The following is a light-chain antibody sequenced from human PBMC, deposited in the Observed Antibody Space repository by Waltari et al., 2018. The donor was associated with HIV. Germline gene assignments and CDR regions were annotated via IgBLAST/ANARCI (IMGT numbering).Light chain of an antibody. J-gene: IGLJ1*01. CDR2: SYN. CDR3: ASWDDSLNGYV. CDR1: SSNIGRNT. Sequence: QSVLTQPPSASGPPGQRVTISCSGSSSNIGRNTETWYQQPPGTAPKLLIYSYNQRPSGVPDRFSGSKSGTSASLAISGLQSEDEAHYYCASWDDSLNGYVFGTGTKVTVL. V-gene: IGLV1-44*01.